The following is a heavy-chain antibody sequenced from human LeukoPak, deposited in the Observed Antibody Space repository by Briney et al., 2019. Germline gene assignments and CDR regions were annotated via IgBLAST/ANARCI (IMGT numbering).Heavy chain of an antibody. Sequence: GGSLRLSCVASGFTFSISWVTWVRLAPGKGLEWVANIDKHGNKKYYVDSVKGRFAISRDYASHSVFLQMDSLRAEDTSVYHCARDAGWGYYDLCGQGTPVTVSS. J-gene: IGHJ4*02. D-gene: IGHD1-26*01. CDR3: ARDAGWGYYDL. V-gene: IGHV3-7*01. CDR2: IDKHGNKK. CDR1: GFTFSISW.